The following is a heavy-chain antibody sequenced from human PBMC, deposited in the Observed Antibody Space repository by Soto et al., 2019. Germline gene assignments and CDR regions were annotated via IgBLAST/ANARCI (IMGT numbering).Heavy chain of an antibody. V-gene: IGHV4-59*08. CDR1: GGSISSYY. J-gene: IGHJ6*02. CDR2: VHHSWGS. D-gene: IGHD3-10*01. Sequence: QVQLQESGPGLVKPSETLSLSCTVSGGSISSYYWSWFRQSPGKRMEWIGYVHHSWGSSYNPSLQSRVARSLDSSKRQFSLKGTSVTATDTAVYYCARQGFGPLHGLVDVWGQGTTVTVSS. CDR3: ARQGFGPLHGLVDV.